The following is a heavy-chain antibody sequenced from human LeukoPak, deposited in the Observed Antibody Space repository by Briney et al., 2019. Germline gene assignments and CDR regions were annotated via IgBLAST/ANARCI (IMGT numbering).Heavy chain of an antibody. CDR1: GGSISSYY. CDR3: ARVDMVRGVILDY. D-gene: IGHD3-10*01. CDR2: IYYSGST. V-gene: IGHV4-59*01. Sequence: PSETLSLTCTVSGGSISSYYWSWIRQPPGKGLEWIGYIYYSGSTNYNPSLKGRVTISVDTSKNQFSLKLSSVTAADTAVYYCARVDMVRGVILDYWGQGTLVTVSS. J-gene: IGHJ4*02.